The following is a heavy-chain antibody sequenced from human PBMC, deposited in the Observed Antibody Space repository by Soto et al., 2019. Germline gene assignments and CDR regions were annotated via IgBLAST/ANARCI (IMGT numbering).Heavy chain of an antibody. CDR2: INAGNGNT. D-gene: IGHD1-26*01. CDR1: GYTFTSYA. Sequence: ASVKVSCKASGYTFTSYAMHWVRQAPGQRLEWMGWINAGNGNTKYSQKFQGRVTITRDTSASTAYMELSSLRSEDTAVYYCARAKPTWERDYYFDYWGQGTLVTVSS. J-gene: IGHJ4*02. CDR3: ARAKPTWERDYYFDY. V-gene: IGHV1-3*01.